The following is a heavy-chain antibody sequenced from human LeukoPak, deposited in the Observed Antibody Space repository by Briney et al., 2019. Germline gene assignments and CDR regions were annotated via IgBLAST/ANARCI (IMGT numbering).Heavy chain of an antibody. Sequence: GGSLRLSCAASGFTFSSYGMHWVRQAPGKGLEWVAVISYDGSNKYYADSVKGRFTISRDNSKNTLYLQMNSLRAEDTAVYYCAKFTAPGGAFDIWGQGTMVTVSS. D-gene: IGHD2-15*01. CDR1: GFTFSSYG. J-gene: IGHJ3*02. CDR2: ISYDGSNK. V-gene: IGHV3-30*18. CDR3: AKFTAPGGAFDI.